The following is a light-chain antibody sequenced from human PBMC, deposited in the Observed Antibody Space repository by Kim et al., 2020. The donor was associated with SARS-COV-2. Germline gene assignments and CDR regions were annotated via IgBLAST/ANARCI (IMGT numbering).Light chain of an antibody. Sequence: NFMLTQPHSVSESPGKTVTIPCTRSSGRIASNYVQWYRQRPGSAPTTVIYEDKQRPSGVPDRFSGSIDSSSNSASLSISGLKTEDEGEYYCQTSDSSVWVFGGGTQLTVL. J-gene: IGLJ3*02. CDR3: QTSDSSVWV. V-gene: IGLV6-57*04. CDR1: SGRIASNY. CDR2: EDK.